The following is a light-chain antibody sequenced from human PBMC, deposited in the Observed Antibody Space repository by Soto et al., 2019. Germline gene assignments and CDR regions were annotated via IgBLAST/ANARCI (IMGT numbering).Light chain of an antibody. J-gene: IGKJ4*01. CDR2: DAS. CDR1: HSVSSNS. CDR3: QQYGGSLT. V-gene: IGKV3-20*01. Sequence: EIVLTQSPGTLSLSPGERATLSCRASHSVSSNSLAWYQQQRGQAPRLLIYDASSRPTGIPDRFSGSGSGTDFTLTISRLEPEDFAVYYCQQYGGSLTFGGGTKMQIK.